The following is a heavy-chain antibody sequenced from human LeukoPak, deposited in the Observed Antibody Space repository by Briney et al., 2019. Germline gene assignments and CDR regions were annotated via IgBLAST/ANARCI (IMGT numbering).Heavy chain of an antibody. Sequence: SETLSLTCTVSGGSISSSSYYWSWIRQPPGKGLEWIGYIYYSGSTNYNPSLKSRVTISVDTSKNQFSLKLSSVTAADTAVYYCARIDYGGNPESFDYWGQGTLVTVSS. CDR2: IYYSGST. D-gene: IGHD4-23*01. V-gene: IGHV4-61*01. J-gene: IGHJ4*02. CDR1: GGSISSSSYY. CDR3: ARIDYGGNPESFDY.